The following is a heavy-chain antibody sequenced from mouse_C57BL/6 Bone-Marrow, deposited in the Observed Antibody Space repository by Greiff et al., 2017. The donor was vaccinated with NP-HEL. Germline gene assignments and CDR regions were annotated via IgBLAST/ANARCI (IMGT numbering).Heavy chain of an antibody. CDR2: ISSGGSYT. J-gene: IGHJ3*01. D-gene: IGHD2-3*01. CDR1: GFTFSSYG. CDR3: ARHDEAY. V-gene: IGHV5-6*01. Sequence: EVQLVESGGDLVKPGGSLKLSCAASGFTFSSYGMSWVRQTPDKRLEWVATISSGGSYTYYPDSVKGRFTISRDNAKNTLYLQMSSLKSEDTAMYYCARHDEAYWGQGTLVTVSA.